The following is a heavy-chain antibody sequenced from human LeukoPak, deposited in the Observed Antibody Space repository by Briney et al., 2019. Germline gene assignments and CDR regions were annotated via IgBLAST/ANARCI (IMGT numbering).Heavy chain of an antibody. Sequence: GGSLRLSCAASGFIFSHHGMHWVRQAPGRGLEWVAVIWSDSTNRFYADSVKGRFTISRDNSQNTVFLQMNSLRVKDTAIYYCARDAQRGFDYSNSLKNWGHGTLVTVSS. CDR3: ARDAQRGFDYSNSLKN. D-gene: IGHD4-11*01. J-gene: IGHJ4*01. V-gene: IGHV3-33*01. CDR1: GFIFSHHG. CDR2: IWSDSTNR.